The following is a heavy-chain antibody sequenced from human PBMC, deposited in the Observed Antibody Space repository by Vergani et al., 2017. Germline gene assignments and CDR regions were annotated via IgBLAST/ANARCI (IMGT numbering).Heavy chain of an antibody. D-gene: IGHD3-22*01. Sequence: QIQLVQSGAEVKKPGAALNVSCKASGYTFRNKDISWLRQAPGQGLEWMGSISPDTGKTNTAQKFQDRVIMTTDTSTSTAYLSLGTLTSDDTAVYFCARGGSYYDSSGYYERPFDYWGQGTLVTVSS. CDR2: ISPDTGKT. J-gene: IGHJ4*02. CDR1: GYTFRNKD. V-gene: IGHV1-18*01. CDR3: ARGGSYYDSSGYYERPFDY.